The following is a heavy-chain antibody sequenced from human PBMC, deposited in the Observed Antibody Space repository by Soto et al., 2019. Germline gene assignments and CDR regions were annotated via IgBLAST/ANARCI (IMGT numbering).Heavy chain of an antibody. J-gene: IGHJ4*02. V-gene: IGHV3-23*01. CDR2: ISSGGGST. D-gene: IGHD3-3*01. CDR3: AKAPRSSDFWVQHFFDY. CDR1: GFSFGSYA. Sequence: EVQLLESGGGLVQPGDSLRLSCAASGFSFGSYAMSWVRQAPGRGLEWVSAISSGGGSTYYADSAKGRFTISRDNSKNTLFLQMNRLRAEDTAVYYCAKAPRSSDFWVQHFFDYWGQGTLVTVSS.